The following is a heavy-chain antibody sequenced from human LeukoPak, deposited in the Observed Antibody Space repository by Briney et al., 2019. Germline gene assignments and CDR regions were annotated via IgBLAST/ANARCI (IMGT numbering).Heavy chain of an antibody. D-gene: IGHD3-3*01. V-gene: IGHV1-8*03. CDR3: ARASPYYDFWSGYSDMDV. Sequence: GASVKVSCKASGYTFTSYDINWVRQATGQGLEWMVWMNPNSGNTGYAQKFQGRVTITRNTSISTAYMELSSLRSEDTAVYYCARASPYYDFWSGYSDMDVWGKGTTVTVSS. J-gene: IGHJ6*03. CDR1: GYTFTSYD. CDR2: MNPNSGNT.